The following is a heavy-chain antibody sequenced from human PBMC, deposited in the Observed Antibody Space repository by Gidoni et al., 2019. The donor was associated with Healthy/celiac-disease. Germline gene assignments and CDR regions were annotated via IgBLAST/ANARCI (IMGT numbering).Heavy chain of an antibody. V-gene: IGHV3-9*01. CDR3: AKDKWELHRGDFDY. Sequence: EVQLVESGGGLVQPGRSLRLSCAASGFTFDEYAMHWVRQDPGKGLEWVSGISWNSGSIGYADSVKGRFTISRDNAKNSLYLQMNSLRAEDTALYYCAKDKWELHRGDFDYWGQGTLVTVSS. D-gene: IGHD1-26*01. J-gene: IGHJ4*02. CDR2: ISWNSGSI. CDR1: GFTFDEYA.